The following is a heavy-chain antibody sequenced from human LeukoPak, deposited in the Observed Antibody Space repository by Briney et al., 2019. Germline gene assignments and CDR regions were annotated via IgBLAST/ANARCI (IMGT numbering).Heavy chain of an antibody. CDR3: GGSRDGYIDY. CDR1: GDSISSYY. CDR2: IHTSGST. D-gene: IGHD5-24*01. J-gene: IGHJ4*02. Sequence: PSETLSLTCTVSGDSISSYYWSWVRQPAGKGLEWIGRIHTSGSTNYNPSLRSRVTMSLATSKNQFSLELSSVTAADTAVYYCGGSRDGYIDYWGQGTLVTVSS. V-gene: IGHV4-4*07.